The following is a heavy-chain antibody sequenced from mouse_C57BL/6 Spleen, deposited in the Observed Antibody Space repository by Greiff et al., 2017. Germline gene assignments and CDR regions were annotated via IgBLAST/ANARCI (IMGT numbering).Heavy chain of an antibody. J-gene: IGHJ4*01. CDR1: GYSFTSYY. V-gene: IGHV1-66*01. Sequence: LVESGPELVKPGASVKISCKASGYSFTSYYIHWVKQRPGQGLEWIGWIYPGSGNTKYNEKFKGKATLTADTSSSTAYMQLSSLTSEDSAVYYCARRIGDYAMDYWGQGTSVTVSS. CDR3: ARRIGDYAMDY. CDR2: IYPGSGNT.